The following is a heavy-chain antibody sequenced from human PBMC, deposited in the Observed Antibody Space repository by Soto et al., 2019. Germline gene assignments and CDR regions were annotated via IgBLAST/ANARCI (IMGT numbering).Heavy chain of an antibody. Sequence: GESLKICCTGAGNSFTSSRIGWVRQLPGKGLEWMGIIYPGDSDTRDSPSFQGQGTISADKSISTVYLQWSSLKASDTAMYYCARGSTYYDILTGPDYWGQGTLVTVSS. CDR2: IYPGDSDT. CDR3: ARGSTYYDILTGPDY. J-gene: IGHJ4*02. D-gene: IGHD3-9*01. CDR1: GNSFTSSR. V-gene: IGHV5-51*01.